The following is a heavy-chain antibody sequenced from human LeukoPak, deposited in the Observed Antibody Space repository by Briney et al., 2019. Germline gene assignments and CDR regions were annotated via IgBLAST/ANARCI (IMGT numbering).Heavy chain of an antibody. CDR1: GGSFSGYY. D-gene: IGHD3-9*01. V-gene: IGHV4-34*01. Sequence: PSETLSLTCAVYGGSFSGYYWSWIRQPPGKGLEWIGEINHSGSTNYNPSLKSRVTISVDTSKNQFSLKLSSVTAADTAVYYCAGGFYDILTGYSSYWYFDLWGRGTLVTVSS. CDR3: AGGFYDILTGYSSYWYFDL. J-gene: IGHJ2*01. CDR2: INHSGST.